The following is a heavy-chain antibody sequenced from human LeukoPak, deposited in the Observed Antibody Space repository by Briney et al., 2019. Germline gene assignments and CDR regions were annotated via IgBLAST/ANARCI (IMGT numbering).Heavy chain of an antibody. J-gene: IGHJ6*02. V-gene: IGHV3-23*01. D-gene: IGHD3-10*01. CDR3: AKRFYYGSGSYFLERDTDYAIDV. CDR1: GLTFSSYA. CDR2: VSISGGRT. Sequence: PGGSLRLACAASGLTFSSYAMSWVRQAPGRGLEWVSGVSISGGRTYDADSVKGRFTISRDNSKNTLYLQVNSLRAEDTAVYYCAKRFYYGSGSYFLERDTDYAIDVWGQGTTVTVPS.